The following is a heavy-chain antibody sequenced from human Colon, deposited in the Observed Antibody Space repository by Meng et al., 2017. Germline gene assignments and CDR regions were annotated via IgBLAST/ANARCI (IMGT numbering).Heavy chain of an antibody. CDR1: GGSSSSYNW. Sequence: RGAGGGRGRPPGRLSPSGAVAGGSSSSYNWWSWVRQPPGKGLEWIGQIDLGGTPYYNPSLESRVIMSLDKSKNQLSLRLTSVAAADTAVYYCARHGGWHFDYWGQGALVTVSS. CDR2: IDLGGTP. D-gene: IGHD6-19*01. CDR3: ARHGGWHFDY. J-gene: IGHJ4*02. V-gene: IGHV4-4*03.